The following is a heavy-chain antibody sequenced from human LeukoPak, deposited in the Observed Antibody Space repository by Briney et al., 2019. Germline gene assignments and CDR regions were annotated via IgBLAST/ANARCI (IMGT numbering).Heavy chain of an antibody. D-gene: IGHD2-15*01. V-gene: IGHV1-2*02. CDR3: AKGPPEYCSGGSCHSGRNWIDP. CDR2: INPNSGGA. CDR1: GYILSGYY. Sequence: ASVKVSCKASGYILSGYYMHWLRQAPGQGLEWMGWINPNSGGADYAQKFQGRVTMTRDTSISTAYMALSRLRSDDTAVYYCAKGPPEYCSGGSCHSGRNWIDPWGQGTLVTVSS. J-gene: IGHJ5*02.